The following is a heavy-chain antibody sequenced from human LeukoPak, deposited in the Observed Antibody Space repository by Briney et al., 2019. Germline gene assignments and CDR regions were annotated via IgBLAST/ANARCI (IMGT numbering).Heavy chain of an antibody. D-gene: IGHD1-7*01. V-gene: IGHV3-20*04. CDR2: FNWDAGSP. CDR3: ARVNGYNWNYYFDC. J-gene: IGHJ4*02. CDR1: GFTFADYA. Sequence: GGSLRLSCAASGFTFADYAMSWVRQAPGKGLEWVSGFNWDAGSPDYVDSVRGRFTISRDNAKNSLYLQMNSLRAEDSGFYYCARVNGYNWNYYFDCWGQGTLVTVSS.